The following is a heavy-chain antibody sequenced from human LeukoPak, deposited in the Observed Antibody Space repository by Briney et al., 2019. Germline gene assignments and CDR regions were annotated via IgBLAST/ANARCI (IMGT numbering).Heavy chain of an antibody. Sequence: GVALRLSSTASGAAFSSTSMNWGRHAPAQGLEWVGRIKSKSDGGTIDYAAPVKGRFTISRDDSKNTLYLQMHSLTTEDTAVYYCATTRTYWGQGTLVAVSS. CDR2: IKSKSDGGTI. J-gene: IGHJ4*02. CDR3: ATTRTY. CDR1: GAAFSSTS. V-gene: IGHV3-15*07.